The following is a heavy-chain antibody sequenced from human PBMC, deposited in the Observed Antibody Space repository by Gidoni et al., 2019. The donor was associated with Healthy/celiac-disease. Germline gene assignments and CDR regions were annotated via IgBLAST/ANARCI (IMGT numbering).Heavy chain of an antibody. J-gene: IGHJ1*01. CDR2: ISSSSSTI. V-gene: IGHV3-48*02. CDR1: GFTFSSYS. D-gene: IGHD2-2*02. CDR3: ARMHCSSTSCYTGKYFQH. Sequence: EVQLVESGGGLVQPGGSLRLSCAASGFTFSSYSMNWVRQAPGKGLEWVSYISSSSSTIYYADSVKGRFTISRDNAKNSLYLQMNSLRDEDTAVYYCARMHCSSTSCYTGKYFQHWGQGTLVTVSS.